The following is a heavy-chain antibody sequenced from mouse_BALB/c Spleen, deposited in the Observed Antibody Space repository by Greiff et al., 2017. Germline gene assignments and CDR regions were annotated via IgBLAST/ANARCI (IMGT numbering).Heavy chain of an antibody. CDR3: VPYGNYEGWFAY. V-gene: IGHV14-3*02. J-gene: IGHJ3*01. Sequence: EVQLQQSGAELVKPGASVKLSCTASGFNIKDTYMHWVKQRPEQGLEWIGRIDPANGNTKYDPKFQGKATITADTSSNPAYLQLSSLTSEDTAVYYCVPYGNYEGWFAYWGQGTLVTVSA. D-gene: IGHD2-1*01. CDR1: GFNIKDTY. CDR2: IDPANGNT.